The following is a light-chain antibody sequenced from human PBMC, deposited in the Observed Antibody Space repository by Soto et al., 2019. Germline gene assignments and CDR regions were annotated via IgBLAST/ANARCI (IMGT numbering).Light chain of an antibody. CDR1: QSVTSSY. J-gene: IGKJ5*01. CDR3: QQYGSLIT. V-gene: IGKV3-20*01. Sequence: EIVLTQSPDTLSLSPGERATLSCRASQSVTSSYLAWYQQKPGQAPRLLIYGASSRATGIPDRFSGSGSGTDFTLTISRLEPEDFAVYYCQQYGSLITFGQGTRLEIK. CDR2: GAS.